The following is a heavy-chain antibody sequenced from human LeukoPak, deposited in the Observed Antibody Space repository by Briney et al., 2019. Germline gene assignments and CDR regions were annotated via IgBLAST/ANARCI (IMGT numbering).Heavy chain of an antibody. V-gene: IGHV3-53*05. CDR3: AKDRGHGEIGDY. CDR2: IYSGGSI. J-gene: IGHJ4*02. Sequence: PGGSLRLSCAVSGFTVSSNYMTWVRQAPGKGLEWVSVIYSGGSIYYADSVKGRFTISRDISKNTLYLQMSSLRAEDTAVYYCAKDRGHGEIGDYWGQGTLVTVSS. D-gene: IGHD3-16*01. CDR1: GFTVSSNY.